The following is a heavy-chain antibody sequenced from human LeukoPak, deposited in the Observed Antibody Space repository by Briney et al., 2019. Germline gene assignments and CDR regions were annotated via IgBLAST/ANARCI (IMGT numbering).Heavy chain of an antibody. V-gene: IGHV3-48*04. CDR3: ARLRGYSYGYGDY. D-gene: IGHD5-18*01. J-gene: IGHJ4*02. CDR2: ISSSGNTI. Sequence: GGSLRLSCAASGFTFSSYSMNWVRQAPGKGLEWVSYISSSGNTIDYADSVKGRFTISRVNAKNSLYLQMVSLRAEDTAVYYCARLRGYSYGYGDYWGQGTLVTVSS. CDR1: GFTFSSYS.